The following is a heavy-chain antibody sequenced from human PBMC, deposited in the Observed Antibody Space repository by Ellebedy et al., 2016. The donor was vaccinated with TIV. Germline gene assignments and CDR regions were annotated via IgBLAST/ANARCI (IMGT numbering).Heavy chain of an antibody. D-gene: IGHD3-16*01. CDR1: GFTFSSYA. CDR2: ISGSGGST. Sequence: GGSLRLXXAASGFTFSSYAMSWVRQAPGKGLEWVSAISGSGGSTYYADSVKGRFIISRDNAKNSLYLQMNSLRAEDTAVYYRARATITFGGVDAFDIWGQGTMVTVSS. V-gene: IGHV3-23*01. J-gene: IGHJ3*02. CDR3: ARATITFGGVDAFDI.